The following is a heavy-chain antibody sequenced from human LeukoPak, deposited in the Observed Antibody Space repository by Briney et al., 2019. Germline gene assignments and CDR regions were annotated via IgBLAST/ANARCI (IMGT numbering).Heavy chain of an antibody. J-gene: IGHJ4*02. V-gene: IGHV3-73*01. CDR2: IRSKANSYAT. Sequence: GGSLRLSCAASGFTFSGSAMHWVRQASGKGLEWVGRIRSKANSYATAYAASLKGRFTISRDDSKNTAYLQMNSLRAEDTALYYCAKGSHDILTGLKPRIYYFDYWGQGTLVTVSS. CDR1: GFTFSGSA. CDR3: AKGSHDILTGLKPRIYYFDY. D-gene: IGHD3-9*01.